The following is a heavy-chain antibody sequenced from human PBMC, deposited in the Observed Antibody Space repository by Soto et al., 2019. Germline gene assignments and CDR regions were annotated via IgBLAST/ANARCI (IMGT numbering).Heavy chain of an antibody. J-gene: IGHJ6*02. CDR2: ISFDGSNR. V-gene: IGHV3-30-3*01. CDR3: AREGGYDILAPTSGYYYYYGMDV. D-gene: IGHD3-9*01. CDR1: GFTFSNYA. Sequence: GGSLRLSCAASGFTFSNYAIHWVRQAPGKGLEWVAVISFDGSNRYYADSVKGRFTISRDNSKNTLYLQMDSLRAEDTAVYYCAREGGYDILAPTSGYYYYYGMDVWGLGTTVTVSS.